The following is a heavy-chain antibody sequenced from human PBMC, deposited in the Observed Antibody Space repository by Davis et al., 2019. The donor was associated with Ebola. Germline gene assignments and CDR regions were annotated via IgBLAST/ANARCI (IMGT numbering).Heavy chain of an antibody. J-gene: IGHJ4*02. CDR3: AKMGGSYPREDY. D-gene: IGHD1-26*01. Sequence: GESLKISCAASGFTFSSYAMSWVRQAPGKGLEWGAVISYDGSNKYYADSVKGRFTISRDNSKNTLYLQMNSLRAEDTAVYYCAKMGGSYPREDYWGQGTLVTVSS. V-gene: IGHV3-30*18. CDR1: GFTFSSYA. CDR2: ISYDGSNK.